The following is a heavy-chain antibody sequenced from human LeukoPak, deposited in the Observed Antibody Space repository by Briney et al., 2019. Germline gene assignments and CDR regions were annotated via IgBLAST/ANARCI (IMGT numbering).Heavy chain of an antibody. CDR1: GYTFTSYY. CDR3: ARDLAYCGGDCYSTFDY. D-gene: IGHD2-21*02. J-gene: IGHJ4*02. V-gene: IGHV1-46*01. Sequence: GASVKVSCKASGYTFTSYYMHWVRQAPGQGLEWMGIINPSGGSTSYAQKFQGRVTMTRDMSTSTVYMELSSLRSEDTAVYYCARDLAYCGGDCYSTFDYWGQGTLVTVSS. CDR2: INPSGGST.